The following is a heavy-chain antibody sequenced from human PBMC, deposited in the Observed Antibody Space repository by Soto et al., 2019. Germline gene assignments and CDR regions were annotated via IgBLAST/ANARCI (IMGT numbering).Heavy chain of an antibody. CDR1: GFTFSSYS. J-gene: IGHJ4*02. V-gene: IGHV3-48*02. Sequence: EVQLVESGGGLVQPGGSLRLSCAASGFTFSSYSMNWVRQAPGKGLEWVSYISSSSSTIYYADSVKGRFTISRDNAKNSLYLQMNSLRDEDTAVHYCASTTRIAAAAHFDYWGQGTLVTVSS. CDR2: ISSSSSTI. CDR3: ASTTRIAAAAHFDY. D-gene: IGHD6-13*01.